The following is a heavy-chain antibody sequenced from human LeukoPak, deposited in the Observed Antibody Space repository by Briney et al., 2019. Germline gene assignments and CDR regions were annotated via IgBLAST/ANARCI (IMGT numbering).Heavy chain of an antibody. CDR1: GFTFSSYG. Sequence: GGSLRLSCAASGFTFSSYGMHWVRQAQGKGLEWVAVISSDGSNKYYADSVKGRFTISRDNSKNTLYLQMNSLRADDTAVYYCAKRYSVDWYYFDYWGQGTLVTVSS. V-gene: IGHV3-30*18. J-gene: IGHJ4*02. CDR2: ISSDGSNK. CDR3: AKRYSVDWYYFDY. D-gene: IGHD1-26*01.